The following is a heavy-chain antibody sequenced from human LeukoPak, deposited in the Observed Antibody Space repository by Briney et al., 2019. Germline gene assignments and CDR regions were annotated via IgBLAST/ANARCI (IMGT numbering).Heavy chain of an antibody. CDR1: GGSISSYY. J-gene: IGHJ5*02. D-gene: IGHD4-17*01. CDR3: ALWGDYERPPGS. Sequence: PSETLSLTCTVSGGSISSYYWSWIRQPAGKGLEGIGYIYYSGSTNYNPSLKSRVTISVDPSKNQFSLKLSSVPAADTAVYYCALWGDYERPPGSWGQGTLVTVSS. CDR2: IYYSGST. V-gene: IGHV4-59*01.